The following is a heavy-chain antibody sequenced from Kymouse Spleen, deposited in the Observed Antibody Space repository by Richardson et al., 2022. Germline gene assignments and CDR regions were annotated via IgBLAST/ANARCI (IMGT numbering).Heavy chain of an antibody. Sequence: QVQLQQWGAGLLKPSETLSLTCAVYGGSFSGYYWSWIRQPPGKGLEWIGEINHSGSTNYNPSLKSRVTISVDTSKNQFSLKLSSVTAADTAVYYCAREDGYYGSGSYGWFDPWGQGTLVTVSS. D-gene: IGHD3-10*01. CDR2: INHSGST. V-gene: IGHV4-34*01. J-gene: IGHJ5*02. CDR3: AREDGYYGSGSYGWFDP. CDR1: GGSFSGYY.